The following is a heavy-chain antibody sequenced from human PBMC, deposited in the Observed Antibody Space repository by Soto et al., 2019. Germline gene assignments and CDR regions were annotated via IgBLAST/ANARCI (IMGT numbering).Heavy chain of an antibody. CDR2: ISPSNSTI. D-gene: IGHD2-2*01. J-gene: IGHJ3*01. CDR3: ARVGRGFCSSTRCYTDGFDL. Sequence: PGGSLRLSCAASQFTFSTYAISWVRQAPGKGLEWLSYISPSNSTIYYADSVKGRFTISRDNAKNSLDLQMNGLRDDDTAVYYCARVGRGFCSSTRCYTDGFDLWGQGTMVTVSS. V-gene: IGHV3-48*02. CDR1: QFTFSTYA.